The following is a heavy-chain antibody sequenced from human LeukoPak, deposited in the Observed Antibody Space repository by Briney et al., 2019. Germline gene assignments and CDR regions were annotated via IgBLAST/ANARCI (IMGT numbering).Heavy chain of an antibody. J-gene: IGHJ4*02. CDR1: GYTFSSYG. D-gene: IGHD2-8*01. Sequence: ASVKVSCKASGYTFSSYGISWVRQAPGQGLEWMGWISAYNGNTNYAQKVQSRVTMTTDTSTSTVYMELRSLRSDDTAVYYCARAMMYIFDYWGQGTLVTVSS. V-gene: IGHV1-18*01. CDR3: ARAMMYIFDY. CDR2: ISAYNGNT.